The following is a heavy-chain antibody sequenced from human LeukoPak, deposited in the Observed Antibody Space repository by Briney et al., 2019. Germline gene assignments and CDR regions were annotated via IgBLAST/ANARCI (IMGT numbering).Heavy chain of an antibody. CDR2: IYHSGST. CDR1: GYSISSGYY. CDR3: ARDPGRFDP. Sequence: SETLSLTCSVSGYSISSGYYWGWIRQPPGKGLEWIGSIYHSGSTYYNPSLKNRVTISVDTSKNQFSLKLSSVTAADTAVYYCARDPGRFDPWGQGTLVTVSS. V-gene: IGHV4-38-2*02. J-gene: IGHJ5*02.